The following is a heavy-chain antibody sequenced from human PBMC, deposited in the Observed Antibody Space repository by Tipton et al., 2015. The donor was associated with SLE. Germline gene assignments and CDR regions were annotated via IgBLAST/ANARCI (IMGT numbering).Heavy chain of an antibody. CDR3: ARAKDCSSTSCYYYYYMDV. CDR1: GGSFSGYY. J-gene: IGHJ6*03. D-gene: IGHD2-2*01. V-gene: IGHV4-34*01. CDR2: INHSGST. Sequence: TLSLTCAVYGGSFSGYYWSWIRQPPGKGLEWIGEINHSGSTHYNPSLKSRVTISVDTSKNQFSLKLSSVTAADTAVYYCARAKDCSSTSCYYYYYMDVWGKGTTVTVSS.